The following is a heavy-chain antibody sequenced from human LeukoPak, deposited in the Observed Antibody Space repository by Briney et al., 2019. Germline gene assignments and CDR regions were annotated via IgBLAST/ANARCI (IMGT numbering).Heavy chain of an antibody. D-gene: IGHD3-22*01. J-gene: IGHJ6*03. CDR2: IYHSGST. CDR3: ASGGYYRYYYYYMDV. V-gene: IGHV4-38-2*02. Sequence: SETLSLTCTVSGYSISSGYYWGWIRQPPGKGLEWIGSIYHSGSTYYNPSLKSRVTISVDTSKNQFSLKLSSVTAADTAVYYCASGGYYRYYYYYMDVWGKGTTVTVSS. CDR1: GYSISSGYY.